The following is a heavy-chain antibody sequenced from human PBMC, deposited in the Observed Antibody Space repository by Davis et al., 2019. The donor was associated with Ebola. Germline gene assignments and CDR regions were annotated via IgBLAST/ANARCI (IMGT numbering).Heavy chain of an antibody. Sequence: GESLKISCKGSGYSFSNHWIAWVRQMPGKGLEWMGIIYPRDSDTKYSPSFQGQVTISVDKSISTAYLQWNSLKASDTAMYYCARQTHHFLSGPRTWFDPWGQGTLVTVSS. D-gene: IGHD3-3*02. J-gene: IGHJ5*02. CDR1: GYSFSNHW. CDR2: IYPRDSDT. V-gene: IGHV5-51*01. CDR3: ARQTHHFLSGPRTWFDP.